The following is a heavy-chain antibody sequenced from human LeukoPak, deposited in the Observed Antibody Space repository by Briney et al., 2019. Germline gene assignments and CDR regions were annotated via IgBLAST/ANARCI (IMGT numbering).Heavy chain of an antibody. CDR1: GGTFSSYT. J-gene: IGHJ4*02. Sequence: VASVKVSCKASGGTFSSYTISWVRQAPGQGPEWMGRIIPILGIANYAQKFQGRVTITADKSTSTAYMELSSLRSEDTAVYYCATSIAAAGTPLDYWGQGTLVTVSS. V-gene: IGHV1-69*02. CDR2: IIPILGIA. D-gene: IGHD6-13*01. CDR3: ATSIAAAGTPLDY.